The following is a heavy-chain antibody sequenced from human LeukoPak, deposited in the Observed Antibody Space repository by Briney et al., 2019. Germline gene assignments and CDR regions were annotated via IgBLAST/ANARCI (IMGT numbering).Heavy chain of an antibody. CDR2: ISSSSYI. D-gene: IGHD3-22*01. V-gene: IGHV3-21*01. CDR1: GFTFSSYS. J-gene: IGHJ4*02. CDR3: ARDFYDTSGYYYDY. Sequence: GGSLRLSCAASGFTFSSYSMNWVRQAPGKGLEWVSSISSSSYIYYADSVKGRFTISRDNAKNSLYLQMNSLSAEDTAVYYCARDFYDTSGYYYDYWGQGTLVTVSS.